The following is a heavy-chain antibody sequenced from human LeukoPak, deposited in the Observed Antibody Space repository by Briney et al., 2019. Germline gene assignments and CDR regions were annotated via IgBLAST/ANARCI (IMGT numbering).Heavy chain of an antibody. CDR1: GFTFSSYA. D-gene: IGHD3-22*01. CDR3: ARALGGGYYHDAFDI. V-gene: IGHV3-30*04. Sequence: GGSLRLSCAASGFTFSSYAMHWVRQAPGKGLEWVAVISYDGSNKYYADSVKGRFTISRDNPKNTLYLQMNSLRAEDTAVYYCARALGGGYYHDAFDIWGQGTMVTVSS. J-gene: IGHJ3*02. CDR2: ISYDGSNK.